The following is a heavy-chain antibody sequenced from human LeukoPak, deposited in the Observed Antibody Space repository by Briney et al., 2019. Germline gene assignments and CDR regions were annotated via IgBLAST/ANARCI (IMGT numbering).Heavy chain of an antibody. J-gene: IGHJ5*02. Sequence: GASVKVSCKASGGTFSSYAISWVRQAPGQGLEWMGGIIPIFGTANYAQKFQGRVTITTDESTSTAYMELSSPRSTDTAVYYCARDGVGDPNWFDPWGQGTLVTVSS. V-gene: IGHV1-69*05. D-gene: IGHD2-21*01. CDR3: ARDGVGDPNWFDP. CDR2: IIPIFGTA. CDR1: GGTFSSYA.